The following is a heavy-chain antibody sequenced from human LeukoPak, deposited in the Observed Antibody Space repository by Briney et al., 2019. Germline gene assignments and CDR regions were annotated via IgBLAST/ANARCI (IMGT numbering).Heavy chain of an antibody. D-gene: IGHD6-19*01. CDR2: ISYDGSNK. Sequence: PGGSLRLSCAASGFTFSSYAMHWVRQAPGKGLEWVAVISYDGSNKYYADSVKGRFTISRDNSKNTLYLQMNSLRAEDTAVYYCARPAVAGENWFDPWGQGTLVTVSS. CDR1: GFTFSSYA. J-gene: IGHJ5*02. CDR3: ARPAVAGENWFDP. V-gene: IGHV3-30*04.